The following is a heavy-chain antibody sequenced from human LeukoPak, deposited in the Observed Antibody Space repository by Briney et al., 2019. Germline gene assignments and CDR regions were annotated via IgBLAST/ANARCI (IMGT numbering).Heavy chain of an antibody. CDR3: ATSRDVLLWLGELY. Sequence: GGSLRLSCAASGFTFSSYWMSWVRQAPGKGLEWVANIKQDGSEKYYVDSVKGRITISRDNAKNSLYLQMNSLRAEDTAVYYCATSRDVLLWLGELYWGHGTLVTVSS. CDR2: IKQDGSEK. CDR1: GFTFSSYW. J-gene: IGHJ4*03. V-gene: IGHV3-7*01. D-gene: IGHD3-10*01.